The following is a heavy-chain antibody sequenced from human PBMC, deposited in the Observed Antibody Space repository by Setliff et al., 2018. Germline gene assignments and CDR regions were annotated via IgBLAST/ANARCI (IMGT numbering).Heavy chain of an antibody. D-gene: IGHD1-26*01. CDR2: IYPGDSHT. V-gene: IGHV5-51*01. CDR1: GFSFSNFW. Sequence: GESLTISCKGSGFSFSNFWIGWVRQMPGKGLEWMGIIYPGDSHTRYSPSFQGQVTMSAXXSIXXXXXXXXXXXASDTAIYYCARSLVGATYSVYFDYWGQGALVTVSS. CDR3: ARSLVGATYSVYFDY. J-gene: IGHJ4*02.